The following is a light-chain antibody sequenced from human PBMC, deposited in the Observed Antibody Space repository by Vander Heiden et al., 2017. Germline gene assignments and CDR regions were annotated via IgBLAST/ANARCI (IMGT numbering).Light chain of an antibody. Sequence: DGQVTRSPSSRSEYVGDRVTITGRASQSISSYLNWYQQKPGKAPKLLIHAASILQSGVPSRFSGSGAGTDLTLTISSLQPEDFATYYCQQSYSTASITFGQGTRLEIK. J-gene: IGKJ5*01. CDR1: QSISSY. CDR2: AAS. V-gene: IGKV1-39*01. CDR3: QQSYSTASIT.